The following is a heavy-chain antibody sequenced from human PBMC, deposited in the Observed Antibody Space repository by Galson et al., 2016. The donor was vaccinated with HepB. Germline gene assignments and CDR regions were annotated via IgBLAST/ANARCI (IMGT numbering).Heavy chain of an antibody. CDR2: IWYDGTYK. D-gene: IGHD2/OR15-2a*01. V-gene: IGHV3-33*01. CDR3: VRDFSEFQLPYIYYFNY. CDR1: GFIFSNFG. Sequence: SLRLSCAASGFIFSNFGMHWVRQAPGKGLEWVAIIWYDGTYKKYADSVKGRFTISRDDSTNTLYLQMNSLRAEDTAVYYCVRDFSEFQLPYIYYFNYWGQGTLVTVSS. J-gene: IGHJ4*02.